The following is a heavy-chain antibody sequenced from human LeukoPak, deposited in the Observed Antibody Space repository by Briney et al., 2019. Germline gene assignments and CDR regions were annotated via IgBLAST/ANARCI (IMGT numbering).Heavy chain of an antibody. J-gene: IGHJ4*02. D-gene: IGHD6-13*01. CDR2: ISWNSGSI. Sequence: GGSLRLSCAASGFTFDDYAMHWVRQAPGKGLEWVSDISWNSGSIGYADSVKGRFTISRDNAKNSLYLQMNSLRAEDTALYYCAKDIGRSSSWYFFDYWGQGTLVTVSS. CDR3: AKDIGRSSSWYFFDY. V-gene: IGHV3-9*01. CDR1: GFTFDDYA.